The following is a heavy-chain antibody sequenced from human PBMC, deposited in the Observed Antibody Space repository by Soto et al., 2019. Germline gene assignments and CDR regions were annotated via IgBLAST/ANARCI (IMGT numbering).Heavy chain of an antibody. CDR3: ARDATVTTSKDYYYYYGMDV. V-gene: IGHV3-21*01. J-gene: IGHJ6*02. CDR1: GFTFSSYS. CDR2: ISSSSSYI. D-gene: IGHD4-17*01. Sequence: EVQLVESGGGLVKPGGSLRLSCAASGFTFSSYSMNWVRQAPGKGLEWVSSISSSSSYIYYADSVKGRFTISRDNAKNSLYLQMNSLRAKDTAVYYCARDATVTTSKDYYYYYGMDVWGQGTTVTVSS.